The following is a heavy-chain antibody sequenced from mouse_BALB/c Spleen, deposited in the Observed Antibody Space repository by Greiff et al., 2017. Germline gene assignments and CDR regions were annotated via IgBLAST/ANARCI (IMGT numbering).Heavy chain of an antibody. D-gene: IGHD1-1*01. CDR2: IWAGGST. CDR1: GFSLTSYG. V-gene: IGHV2-9*02. Sequence: QVHVKQSGPGLVAPSQSLSITCTVSGFSLTSYGVHWVRQPPGKGLEWLGVIWAGGSTNYNSALMSRLSISKDNSKSQVFLKMNSLQTDDTAMYYCAGDYYGSTLYYAMDYWGQGTSVTVSS. J-gene: IGHJ4*01. CDR3: AGDYYGSTLYYAMDY.